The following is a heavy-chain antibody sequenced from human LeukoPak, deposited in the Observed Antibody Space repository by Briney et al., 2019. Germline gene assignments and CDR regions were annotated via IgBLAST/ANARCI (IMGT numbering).Heavy chain of an antibody. Sequence: GGSLRPSCAASGFTLSTYWMHWVRQAPGKGLVWVSRINSVGSSTSYADSVKGRFTISRDNAKNTLYLQMNSLRAEDTAVYYCARESSSWYGDLYYFDYWGQGTLVTVSS. D-gene: IGHD6-13*01. CDR3: ARESSSWYGDLYYFDY. CDR1: GFTLSTYW. J-gene: IGHJ4*02. V-gene: IGHV3-74*01. CDR2: INSVGSST.